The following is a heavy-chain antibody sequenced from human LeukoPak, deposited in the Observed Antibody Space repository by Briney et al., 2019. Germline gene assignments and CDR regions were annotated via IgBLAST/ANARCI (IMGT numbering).Heavy chain of an antibody. D-gene: IGHD2-15*01. CDR2: KKQDGSEK. CDR1: GFTFSSYW. Sequence: PGGSLRLSCAASGFTFSSYWMTWVRQAPGKGLECVANKKQDGSEKYYVDSVKGRFTIFRDNAKNSLYLQMNSLRAEDTAVYYCARVLDSSSSRYQAFPYWGQGTLVTVSS. J-gene: IGHJ4*02. CDR3: ARVLDSSSSRYQAFPY. V-gene: IGHV3-7*01.